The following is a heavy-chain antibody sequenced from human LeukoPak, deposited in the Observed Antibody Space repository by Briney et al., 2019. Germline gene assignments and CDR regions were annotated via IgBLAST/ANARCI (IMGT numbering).Heavy chain of an antibody. CDR2: INHSGST. Sequence: SETLSLTCAVYGGSFSGYYWSWIRQPPGKGLEWIGEINHSGSTNYNPSLKSRVTISVDTSKNQFSLKLSSVTAADTAVYYCARDTYGSGSYLLRWFDPWGQGTLVTVSS. CDR3: ARDTYGSGSYLLRWFDP. CDR1: GGSFSGYY. D-gene: IGHD3-10*01. J-gene: IGHJ5*02. V-gene: IGHV4-34*01.